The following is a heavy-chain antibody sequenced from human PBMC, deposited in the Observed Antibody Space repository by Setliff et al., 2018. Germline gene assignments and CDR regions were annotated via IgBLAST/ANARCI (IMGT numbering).Heavy chain of an antibody. V-gene: IGHV4-34*01. CDR2: INHSGST. CDR1: GGSFSGYY. CDR3: ARAPGRNIRGDY. J-gene: IGHJ4*02. D-gene: IGHD3-10*01. Sequence: SETLSLTCAVDGGSFSGYYWSWIRQPPGKGLEWIGEINHSGSTNYNPSLKSRVTISVDTSKNQFSLKLSPVTAADTAVYYCARAPGRNIRGDYWGQGALVTVSS.